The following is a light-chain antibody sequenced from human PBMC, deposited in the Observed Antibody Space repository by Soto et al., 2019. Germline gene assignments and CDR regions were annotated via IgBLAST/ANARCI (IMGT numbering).Light chain of an antibody. J-gene: IGKJ2*01. CDR2: GAS. Sequence: EIVLTQSPGTLSLSPGERATLSCRASQSVSSSYLAWYQQKPGQAPRPLIYGASSRATGIPDRFSGSGSGTEFTLTISRLEPEDFAVYYCLQFGSSPYTFGQGTKLEIK. V-gene: IGKV3-20*01. CDR3: LQFGSSPYT. CDR1: QSVSSSY.